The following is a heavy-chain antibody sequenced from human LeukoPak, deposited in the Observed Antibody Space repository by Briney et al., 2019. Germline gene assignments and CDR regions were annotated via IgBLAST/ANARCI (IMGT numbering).Heavy chain of an antibody. D-gene: IGHD1-26*01. CDR1: GFTFSNYA. V-gene: IGHV3-23*01. CDR2: FSGGGGST. J-gene: IGHJ4*02. Sequence: PGGSLRLSCAASGFTFSNYAMSWVRQAPGKGLEWVSAFSGGGGSTYYADSVKGRFTISRDNSKNTLYLQMNSLRAEDTAVYYCARDMVGADPEIDYWGQGTLVTVSS. CDR3: ARDMVGADPEIDY.